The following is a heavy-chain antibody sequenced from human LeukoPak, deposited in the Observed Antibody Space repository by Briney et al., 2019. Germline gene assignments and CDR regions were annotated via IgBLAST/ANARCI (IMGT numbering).Heavy chain of an antibody. Sequence: GGSLRLSCADSGFTFSNYAMHWVRQAPGKGLEWVSYIASGGGANRFYSESVKGRFTISRDNAKNSLYLHMNSLRAEDTGVYYCARIGTTTRGPAGLDVWGQGTTVTVSS. J-gene: IGHJ6*02. CDR1: GFTFSNYA. D-gene: IGHD2/OR15-2a*01. CDR3: ARIGTTTRGPAGLDV. V-gene: IGHV3-48*03. CDR2: IASGGGANR.